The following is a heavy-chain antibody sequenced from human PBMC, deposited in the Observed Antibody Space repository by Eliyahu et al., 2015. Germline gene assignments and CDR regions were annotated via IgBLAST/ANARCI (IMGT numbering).Heavy chain of an antibody. Sequence: EVHLVQSGAELKKPGESLRISCQASGNNFNSEWIIWMRQLPGGGLDWVGRIDPSDSYTEYSPSFQGHVSISVDKSVSTVYLQWDSVKPSDTAMYYCARLLYLGAGSDVWSMYLDSWGQGTRVTVSS. CDR1: GNNFNSEW. J-gene: IGHJ4*02. CDR3: ARLLYLGAGSDVWSMYLDS. CDR2: IDPSDSYT. D-gene: IGHD3-3*01. V-gene: IGHV5-10-1*03.